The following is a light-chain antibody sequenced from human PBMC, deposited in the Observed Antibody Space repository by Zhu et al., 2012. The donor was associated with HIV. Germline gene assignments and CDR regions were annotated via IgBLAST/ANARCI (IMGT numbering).Light chain of an antibody. Sequence: EIVMTQSPATLSVSPGETATLSCRASHSVSSTLAWYQQKPGQAPSLLIYGAFTRATGIPARFSGRGSGTEFTLTISSLQSEDFAVYYCQQYSDWPLTFGGGTKVGIK. CDR3: QQYSDWPLT. J-gene: IGKJ4*01. CDR2: GAF. V-gene: IGKV3-15*01. CDR1: HSVSST.